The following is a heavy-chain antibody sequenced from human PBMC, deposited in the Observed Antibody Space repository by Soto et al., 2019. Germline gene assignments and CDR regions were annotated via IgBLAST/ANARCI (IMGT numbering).Heavy chain of an antibody. CDR1: EFNVMSYW. J-gene: IGHJ4*02. Sequence: GGSLRLSCAVSEFNVMSYWMSWVRQAPGKGLEWVASIKEDGSEIYYLQSVRGRFTISRGSAGNALHLAMNYLSAEDTGVYFCARDIGFDYVNWGQGTLVTVSS. V-gene: IGHV3-7*01. D-gene: IGHD3-16*01. CDR3: ARDIGFDYVN. CDR2: IKEDGSEI.